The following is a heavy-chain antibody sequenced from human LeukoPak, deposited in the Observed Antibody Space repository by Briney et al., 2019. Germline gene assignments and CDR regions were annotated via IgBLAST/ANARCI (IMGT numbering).Heavy chain of an antibody. Sequence: SETLSLTCSVSGDSISTYHWNWIRKPPGKGLEWIGYMQSTGNSNYNPSLKNRVNIFVDMSKNQFVLNLRSVTAADTAVYYCARDKRHSYGRYFDPWGQGMLVTVSS. CDR3: ARDKRHSYGRYFDP. CDR1: GDSISTYH. J-gene: IGHJ4*02. V-gene: IGHV4-59*01. D-gene: IGHD5-18*01. CDR2: MQSTGNS.